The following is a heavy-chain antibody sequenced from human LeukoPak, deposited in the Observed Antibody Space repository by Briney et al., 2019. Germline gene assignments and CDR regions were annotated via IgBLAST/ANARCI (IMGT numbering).Heavy chain of an antibody. CDR3: ARESNPADYDFWSGGGYYFDY. Sequence: SQTLSLTCTVSGGSISSGGYYWSWIRQPPGKGLEWIGYIYHSGSTYYNPSLKSRVTISVNRSKNQFSLKLSSVTAADTAVYYCARESNPADYDFWSGGGYYFDYWGQGTLVTVSS. J-gene: IGHJ4*02. D-gene: IGHD3-3*01. V-gene: IGHV4-30-2*01. CDR1: GGSISSGGYY. CDR2: IYHSGST.